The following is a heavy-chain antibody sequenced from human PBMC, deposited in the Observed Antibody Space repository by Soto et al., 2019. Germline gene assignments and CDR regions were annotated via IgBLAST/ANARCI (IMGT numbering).Heavy chain of an antibody. D-gene: IGHD3-9*01. Sequence: SVKFSCKASGDTFSSYAISWVRQAPGQGLEWMGGIIPIFGTTNYAQKFQGRVTITADESTSTAYMELSSLRSEDTAVYYCARARYYDILTGYLGYWGQGTLVTVSS. V-gene: IGHV1-69*13. CDR2: IIPIFGTT. CDR3: ARARYYDILTGYLGY. J-gene: IGHJ4*02. CDR1: GDTFSSYA.